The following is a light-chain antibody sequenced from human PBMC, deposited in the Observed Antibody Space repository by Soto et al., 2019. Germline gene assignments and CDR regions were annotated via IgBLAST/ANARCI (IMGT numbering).Light chain of an antibody. CDR2: AAS. J-gene: IGKJ1*01. CDR1: QGIRND. CDR3: LQDYNYTRT. Sequence: AIQITQSPSSPSASVGDRVTITCRASQGIRNDLGWYQQKPGKAPKLLIYAASSLQSGVPSRFSGSGSGTDFTLTISSLQPEDFATYYCLQDYNYTRTFGQGTKV. V-gene: IGKV1-6*01.